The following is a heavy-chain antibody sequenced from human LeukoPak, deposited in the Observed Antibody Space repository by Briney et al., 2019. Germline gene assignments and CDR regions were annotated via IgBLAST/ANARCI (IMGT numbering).Heavy chain of an antibody. V-gene: IGHV3-74*01. CDR3: AKTYYYDRSGYYYENAFDT. D-gene: IGHD3-22*01. CDR1: GFTFSSYW. J-gene: IGHJ3*02. CDR2: INSNGSST. Sequence: PGGSLRLSCAASGFTFSSYWMYWVRQAPGKGLVWVSGINSNGSSTNYADSVKGRFTISRDNAKNTLYLQMNSLRAEDTAVYYCAKTYYYDRSGYYYENAFDTWGQGTTVTVSS.